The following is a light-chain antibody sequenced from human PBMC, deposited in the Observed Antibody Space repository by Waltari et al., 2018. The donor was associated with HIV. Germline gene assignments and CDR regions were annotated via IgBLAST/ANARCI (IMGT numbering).Light chain of an antibody. CDR2: RDN. J-gene: IGLJ2*01. CDR3: AAWDDRLSGL. V-gene: IGLV1-47*01. CDR1: SSNIGLYH. Sequence: QSVLTQPPSASGTPGQRVTISCSGGSSNIGLYHVYWYQQFPGTAPKLLIYRDNHRPPGVPDRFSGSKSGTSASLVISGLRSEDEANYYCAAWDDRLSGLFGGGTKVTVL.